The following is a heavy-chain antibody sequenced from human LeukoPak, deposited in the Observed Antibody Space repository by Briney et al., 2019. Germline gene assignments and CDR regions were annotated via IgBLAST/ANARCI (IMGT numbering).Heavy chain of an antibody. CDR2: IRYDGSNK. Sequence: GGSLRLSCAGSGFTVSSNYMSWVRQAPGKGLEWVAFIRYDGSNKYYADSVKGRFTISRDNSKNTLYLQMNSLRAEDTAVYYCAKDPSYLYGDYVDYWGQGTLVTVSS. J-gene: IGHJ4*02. CDR3: AKDPSYLYGDYVDY. V-gene: IGHV3-30*02. D-gene: IGHD4-17*01. CDR1: GFTVSSNY.